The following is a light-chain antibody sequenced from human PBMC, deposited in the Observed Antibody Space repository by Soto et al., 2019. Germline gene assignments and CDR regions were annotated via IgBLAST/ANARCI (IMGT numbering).Light chain of an antibody. V-gene: IGKV3-15*01. CDR2: DSS. CDR3: QQYTNWPPLT. J-gene: IGKJ5*01. Sequence: EVVMMQSPATLSLSPGERATLSCRASQSVSSQLAWYQQKPGQAPRLLIYDSSTRATGIPARFSGIGSGTEFTLPISSMQSADFSVYYCQQYTNWPPLTFGQGTRLEIK. CDR1: QSVSSQ.